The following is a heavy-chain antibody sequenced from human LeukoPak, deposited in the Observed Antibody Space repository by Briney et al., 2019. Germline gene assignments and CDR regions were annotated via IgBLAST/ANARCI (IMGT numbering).Heavy chain of an antibody. CDR2: INPNSCGS. CDR3: ARWNDPTQNYYHYGMDV. J-gene: IGHJ6*02. D-gene: IGHD1-1*01. V-gene: IGHV1-2*02. Sequence: AASVKVSCKASGYRFSGYYMYWVRQAPGQGLEWMGCINPNSCGSKYAQKFQGRVTMTRDTSISTAYMELNSLRSDDTAVYYCARWNDPTQNYYHYGMDVWGQGTTVTVSS. CDR1: GYRFSGYY.